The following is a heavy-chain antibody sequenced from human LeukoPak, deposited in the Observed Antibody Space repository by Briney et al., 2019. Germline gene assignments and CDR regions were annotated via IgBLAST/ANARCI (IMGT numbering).Heavy chain of an antibody. J-gene: IGHJ4*02. Sequence: LGGSLRLSCAASGFTFDGYAMHWVRQAPGKGLEWVSLISGDGGSTYYADSVKGRFTISRDNSKNSLYLQMNSLRTEDTALYYCAKDRYYYDSSGASYDYWGQGTLVTVSS. D-gene: IGHD3-22*01. CDR2: ISGDGGST. CDR1: GFTFDGYA. V-gene: IGHV3-43*02. CDR3: AKDRYYYDSSGASYDY.